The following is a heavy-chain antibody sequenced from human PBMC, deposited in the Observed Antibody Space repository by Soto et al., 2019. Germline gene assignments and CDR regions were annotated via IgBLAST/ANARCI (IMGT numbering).Heavy chain of an antibody. Sequence: SETLSLTCTVAGGSISSGDYYWSWIHKPPGKGLEWIGYIYYSGSTYYNPSLKSRVTISVDTSKNQFSLKLSSVTAADTAVYYCARAPQGNEGGNFDYWGQGTLVTVSS. D-gene: IGHD1-1*01. V-gene: IGHV4-30-4*01. CDR1: GGSISSGDYY. CDR2: IYYSGST. CDR3: ARAPQGNEGGNFDY. J-gene: IGHJ4*02.